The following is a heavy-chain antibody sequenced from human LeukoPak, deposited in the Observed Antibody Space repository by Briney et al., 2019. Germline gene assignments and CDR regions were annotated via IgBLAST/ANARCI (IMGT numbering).Heavy chain of an antibody. CDR1: GFTFSSYD. D-gene: IGHD6-13*01. J-gene: IGHJ6*03. Sequence: GGPLRLSCAASGFTFSSYDMHWVRQATGKGLEWVSAIGTAGDTYYPGSVKGRFTISRENAKNSLYLQMNSLRAGDTAVYYCARVAWIAAAGTSSGSPYYYMDVWGKGTTVTISS. V-gene: IGHV3-13*01. CDR3: ARVAWIAAAGTSSGSPYYYMDV. CDR2: IGTAGDT.